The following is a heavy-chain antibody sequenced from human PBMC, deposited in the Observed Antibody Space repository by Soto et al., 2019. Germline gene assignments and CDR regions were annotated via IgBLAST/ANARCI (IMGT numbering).Heavy chain of an antibody. V-gene: IGHV3-33*01. CDR1: GFTFGSYG. CDR2: IWYDGSKR. D-gene: IGHD3-22*01. CDR3: ARDRDYYDNSGYAFDI. J-gene: IGHJ3*02. Sequence: QVQLVESGGGVVQPGRSLRLSCAASGFTFGSYGMHWVRQAPGKGLEWVAVIWYDGSKRYYADSVKGRFTISRDNSKNTLYQQMNSLRVEDTAVYYCARDRDYYDNSGYAFDIWGQGTMVTVSS.